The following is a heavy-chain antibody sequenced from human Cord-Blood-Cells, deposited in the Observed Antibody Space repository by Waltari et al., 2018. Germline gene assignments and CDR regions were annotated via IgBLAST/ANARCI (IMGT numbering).Heavy chain of an antibody. Sequence: EVQLVESGGGLVKPGGSLRLSCAASGFTFSNAWMCWFCQAPGKGLVWVGRSERKTDGGTTGYAAPVKGRLTISRDDSKNTLYLQMNSLKTEDTAVYYCTTSIAVAGIGYWGQGTLVTVSS. D-gene: IGHD6-19*01. J-gene: IGHJ4*02. V-gene: IGHV3-15*04. CDR3: TTSIAVAGIGY. CDR1: GFTFSNAW. CDR2: SERKTDGGTT.